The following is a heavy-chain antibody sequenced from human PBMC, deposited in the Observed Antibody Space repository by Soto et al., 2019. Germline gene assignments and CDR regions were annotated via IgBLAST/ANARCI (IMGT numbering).Heavy chain of an antibody. CDR2: VYSSGST. J-gene: IGHJ5*02. Sequence: QVQLQESGPGLVKPSETLSLTCTVSGGSISSYFWSWIRQPPGKGLEWIGYVYSSGSTNYNPSLKSRVTISVDTSKSQFSLELRSVTAADTAVYYCARHLSSTWSNWFDPWGQGTLVTVSS. CDR1: GGSISSYF. CDR3: ARHLSSTWSNWFDP. V-gene: IGHV4-59*08. D-gene: IGHD6-13*01.